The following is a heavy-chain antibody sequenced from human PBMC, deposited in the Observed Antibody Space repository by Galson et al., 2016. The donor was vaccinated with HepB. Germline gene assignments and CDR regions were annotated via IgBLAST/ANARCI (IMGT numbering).Heavy chain of an antibody. Sequence: SLRLSCATSGFNFDDYGMTWVRQTPRKGLEWVSAISWNAASTRYADFVKGRFTISRDNAKNSLYLQMNNLRAEDTALYHCVRDRSPRRNFDWPDNWFDPWGQGTLVTVSS. CDR2: ISWNAAST. J-gene: IGHJ5*02. CDR3: VRDRSPRRNFDWPDNWFDP. CDR1: GFNFDDYG. D-gene: IGHD3-9*01. V-gene: IGHV3-20*01.